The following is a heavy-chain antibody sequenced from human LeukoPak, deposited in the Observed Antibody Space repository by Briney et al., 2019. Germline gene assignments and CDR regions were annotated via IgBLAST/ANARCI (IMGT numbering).Heavy chain of an antibody. J-gene: IGHJ4*02. V-gene: IGHV3-33*01. CDR2: ICYDGSKK. D-gene: IGHD4-17*01. CDR1: GFTFSSFG. CDR3: ARDRELNTADY. Sequence: GGSLRLSCAASGFTFSSFGMRWVRQPPGKGLEWVAVICYDGSKKYHADSVKGRFTISRDNSKNTLYLQMNSLRAEDTAVYYGARDRELNTADYWGQGTLVTVSS.